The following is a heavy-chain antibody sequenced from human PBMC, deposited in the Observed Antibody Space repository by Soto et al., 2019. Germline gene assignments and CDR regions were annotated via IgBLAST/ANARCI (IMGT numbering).Heavy chain of an antibody. CDR2: IIPIFGTA. J-gene: IGHJ6*02. Sequence: QVQLVQSGAEVKKPGSSVKVSCKASGGTFSSYAISWVRQAPGQGLEWMGGIIPIFGTANYAQKFQGRVTITADESTSTAYMELSSLRSEDTAVYYCARREPPHRRGYSGYDYSTAYYNYGMDVWGQGTTVTVSS. D-gene: IGHD5-12*01. CDR3: ARREPPHRRGYSGYDYSTAYYNYGMDV. V-gene: IGHV1-69*12. CDR1: GGTFSSYA.